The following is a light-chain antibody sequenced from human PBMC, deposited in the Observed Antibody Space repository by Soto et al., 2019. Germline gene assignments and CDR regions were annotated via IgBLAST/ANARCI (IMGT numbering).Light chain of an antibody. V-gene: IGKV3-11*01. CDR3: QQRSNLPGT. Sequence: EIVLTQSPATLSLSPGERATLSCRASQSVSSYLAWYQQKPGQAPRLLIYDASNRATGIPARFSGSGSGTDFTRTISCLEPEDFAVYYCQQRSNLPGTFGQGTRWIS. CDR2: DAS. J-gene: IGKJ1*01. CDR1: QSVSSY.